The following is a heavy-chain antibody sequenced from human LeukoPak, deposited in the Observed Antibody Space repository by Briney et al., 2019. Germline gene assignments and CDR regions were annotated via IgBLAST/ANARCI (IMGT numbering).Heavy chain of an antibody. D-gene: IGHD3-10*01. V-gene: IGHV3-21*01. CDR3: ARGDRGFGEFAGGDY. CDR2: ISSSSSYI. CDR1: GFTFSSYS. Sequence: GGSLRLSCAASGFTFSSYSMNWVRQAPGQGLEWVSSISSSSSYIYYADSVKGRFTISRDNAKNSLYLQMNSLRAEDTAVYYCARGDRGFGEFAGGDYWGQGTLVTVSS. J-gene: IGHJ4*02.